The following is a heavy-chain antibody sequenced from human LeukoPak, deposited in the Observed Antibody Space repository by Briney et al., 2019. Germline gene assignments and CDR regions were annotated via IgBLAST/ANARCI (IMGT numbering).Heavy chain of an antibody. CDR3: ASNGVAGPPCYFDY. CDR2: ISYDGSNK. J-gene: IGHJ4*02. D-gene: IGHD6-19*01. CDR1: GFTFSSYA. V-gene: IGHV3-30-3*01. Sequence: PGGSLRLSCAASGFTFSSYAMHWVRQAPGKGLEWVAVISYDGSNKYYADSVKGRFTISRDNSKNTLYLQMNSLRAEDTAVYYCASNGVAGPPCYFDYWGQGTLVTVSS.